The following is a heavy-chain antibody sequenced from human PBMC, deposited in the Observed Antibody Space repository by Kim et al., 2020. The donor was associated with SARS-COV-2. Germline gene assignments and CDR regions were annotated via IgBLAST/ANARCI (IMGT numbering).Heavy chain of an antibody. Sequence: PGKGLRWVEIMNFEGSKRYSANSVKGRFTISRDDSTQTLFLQMNSLRVEDTAIYYCARHSYTRGDFDLWGQGTLVTVSS. CDR2: MNFEGSKR. J-gene: IGHJ4*02. CDR3: ARHSYTRGDFDL. D-gene: IGHD2-15*01. V-gene: IGHV3-33*02.